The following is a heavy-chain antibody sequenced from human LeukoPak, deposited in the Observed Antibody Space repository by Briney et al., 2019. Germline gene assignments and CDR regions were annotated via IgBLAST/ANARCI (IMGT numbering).Heavy chain of an antibody. J-gene: IGHJ4*02. V-gene: IGHV4-59*08. CDR3: ASGTTVTTFDY. CDR1: GGSISSYY. D-gene: IGHD4-17*01. Sequence: PSETLSLTCTVSGGSISSYYWSWIRQPPGKGLEWIGYIYYSGSTNYNPSLKSRVTISVDTSKNQFSLKLSSVTAADTAVYYCASGTTVTTFDYWGREPWSPSPQ. CDR2: IYYSGST.